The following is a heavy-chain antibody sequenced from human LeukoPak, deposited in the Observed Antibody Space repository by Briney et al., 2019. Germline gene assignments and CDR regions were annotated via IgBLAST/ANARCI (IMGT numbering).Heavy chain of an antibody. V-gene: IGHV3-30*18. D-gene: IGHD1-26*01. CDR2: ISYDASDE. CDR1: GFSFSGYG. CDR3: VKSLVGHTSGY. Sequence: GGSLRLSCAASGFSFSGYGMHWVRQAPGKGLEWLAVISYDASDEYHADFVKGRFTISRDNSKNMMYLQMISLRAEDTAVYYCVKSLVGHTSGYWGQGTLVTVST. J-gene: IGHJ4*02.